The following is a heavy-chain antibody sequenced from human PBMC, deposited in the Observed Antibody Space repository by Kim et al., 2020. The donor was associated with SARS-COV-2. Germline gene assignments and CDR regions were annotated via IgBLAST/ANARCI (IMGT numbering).Heavy chain of an antibody. CDR3: ARGKFFDL. Sequence: GGSLRLSCAASGFTFTTYGMNWVRQAPGKGLEWVSSITTGIGYSYYADSVKGRFPISRDNAKNSVFLQMNSLRGEDTAVYYCARGKFFDLWGRGTLVTVSS. CDR2: ITTGIGYS. D-gene: IGHD6-25*01. V-gene: IGHV3-21*06. J-gene: IGHJ2*01. CDR1: GFTFTTYG.